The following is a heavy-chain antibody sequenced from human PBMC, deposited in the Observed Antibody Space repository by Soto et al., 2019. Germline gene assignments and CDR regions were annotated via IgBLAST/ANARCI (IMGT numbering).Heavy chain of an antibody. J-gene: IGHJ2*01. D-gene: IGHD2-21*02. CDR3: ARDQPRAYCGGNCYSDWYFDL. V-gene: IGHV3-53*04. CDR1: GFTVSSNY. CDR2: IYSGGST. Sequence: EVQLVESGGGLVQPGGSLRLSCAASGFTVSSNYMSWVRQAPGKGLEWVSVIYSGGSTYYADSVKGRFTISRHNSKNTLYLQMNSRRAEDTAVYYCARDQPRAYCGGNCYSDWYFDLWGRGTLVTVSS.